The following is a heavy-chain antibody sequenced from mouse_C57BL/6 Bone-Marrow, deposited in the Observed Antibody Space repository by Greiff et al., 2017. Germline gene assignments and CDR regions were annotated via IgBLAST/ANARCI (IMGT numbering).Heavy chain of an antibody. CDR3: ASEAHYYGYWYFYV. CDR1: GYTFTSYT. D-gene: IGHD2-1*01. J-gene: IGHJ1*03. V-gene: IGHV1-4*01. CDR2: INPISGYT. Sequence: VQLQQSGAELARPGASVKMSCKASGYTFTSYTMHWVKQRPGQGLEWIGYINPISGYTKYNQKFKDKATLTADKSSSTAYMQLSSLTSEYSAVYYCASEAHYYGYWYFYVWGTGTTVTDSS.